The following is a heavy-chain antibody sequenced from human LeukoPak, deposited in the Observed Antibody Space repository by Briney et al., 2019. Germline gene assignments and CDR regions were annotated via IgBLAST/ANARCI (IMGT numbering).Heavy chain of an antibody. J-gene: IGHJ4*02. CDR1: GFTFSSYW. V-gene: IGHV3-7*05. CDR3: ARDRGWFDY. Sequence: GGSLRLSCAASGFTFSSYWMSWVRQAPGKGLEWAANIKQGGRDKYYVDSVKGRFTISRDNAKNSLYLQMNSLRAEDTAVYYCARDRGWFDYWGQGTLVTVSS. D-gene: IGHD6-19*01. CDR2: IKQGGRDK.